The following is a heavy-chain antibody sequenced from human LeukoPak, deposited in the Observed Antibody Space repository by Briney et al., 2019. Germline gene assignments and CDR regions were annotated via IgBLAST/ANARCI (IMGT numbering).Heavy chain of an antibody. D-gene: IGHD4-17*01. Sequence: GGSLRLSCAASGFTFSSYTMNWVRQAPGKGLEWVSSISSSSSYIYYADSVKGRFTISRDDAKNSLYLQMNSLRAEDTAVYYCAKVAVTTLYDYWVQGTLVSDCS. V-gene: IGHV3-21*04. CDR1: GFTFSSYT. J-gene: IGHJ4*02. CDR2: ISSSSSYI. CDR3: AKVAVTTLYDY.